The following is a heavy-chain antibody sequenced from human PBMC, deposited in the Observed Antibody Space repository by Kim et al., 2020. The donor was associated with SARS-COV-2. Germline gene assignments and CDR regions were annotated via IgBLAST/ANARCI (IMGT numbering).Heavy chain of an antibody. Sequence: GGSLRLSCAASGFTVTSNYINWVRQAPGKGLEWVAVIYSGGRTYYADSVKGRFTISRDNSKNTLNLQMNSLRAEETAVNFFARGYGDYYVDYWGTGTLVT. CDR1: GFTVTSNY. CDR3: ARGYGDYYVDY. CDR2: IYSGGRT. D-gene: IGHD4-17*01. J-gene: IGHJ4*02. V-gene: IGHV3-53*01.